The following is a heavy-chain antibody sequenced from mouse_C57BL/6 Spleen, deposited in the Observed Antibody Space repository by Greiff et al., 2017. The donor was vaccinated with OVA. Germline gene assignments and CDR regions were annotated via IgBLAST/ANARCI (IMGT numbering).Heavy chain of an antibody. D-gene: IGHD4-1*01. CDR1: GYSITSGYY. V-gene: IGHV3-6*01. Sequence: EVQRVESGPGLVKPSQSLSLTCSVTGYSITSGYYWNWIRQFPGNKLEWMGYISYDGSNNYNPSLKNRISITRDTSKNQFFLKLNSVTTEDTATYYCARRTGTGAGFAYWGQGTLVTVSA. CDR3: ARRTGTGAGFAY. J-gene: IGHJ3*01. CDR2: ISYDGSN.